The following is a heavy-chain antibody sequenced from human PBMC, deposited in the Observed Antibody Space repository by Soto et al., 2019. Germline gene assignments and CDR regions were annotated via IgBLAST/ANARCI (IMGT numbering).Heavy chain of an antibody. CDR2: IFYSGST. J-gene: IGHJ4*02. Sequence: QVQLQESGPGLVKPSQTLSLTCTVSGGYISSGGHYWSWIRQHPGKGLEWIGNIFYSGSTDYNPSLRSRVTISVDTSKNQFSLKLSSVTAADTGAYYCARVWEGFDYWGQGTLVTVSS. D-gene: IGHD1-26*01. CDR1: GGYISSGGHY. CDR3: ARVWEGFDY. V-gene: IGHV4-31*03.